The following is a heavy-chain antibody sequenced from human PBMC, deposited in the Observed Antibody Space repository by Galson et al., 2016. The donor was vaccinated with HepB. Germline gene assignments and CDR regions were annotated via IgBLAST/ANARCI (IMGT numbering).Heavy chain of an antibody. Sequence: ETLSLTCAVSGGSISSGGSFNEYYWDWIRQSPGKGLEWIGLINHSGRTSHNPSLQSRVTISVDTSKKQFSLRLSSVTAADTAVYFCARGFPPAGSIAANFYYYYGMDIWGKGTAVTVSS. CDR3: ARGFPPAGSIAANFYYYYGMDI. CDR1: GGSISSGGSFNEYY. J-gene: IGHJ6*04. V-gene: IGHV4-39*07. D-gene: IGHD6-6*01. CDR2: INHSGRT.